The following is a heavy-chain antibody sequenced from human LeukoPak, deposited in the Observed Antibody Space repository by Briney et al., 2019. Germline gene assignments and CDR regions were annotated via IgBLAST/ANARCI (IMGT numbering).Heavy chain of an antibody. CDR1: GRSFSGYY. CDR3: ARAAIVVAAATQRNWFDP. CDR2: INHSGIT. V-gene: IGHV4-34*01. J-gene: IGHJ5*02. Sequence: SETLSLTCAVYGRSFSGYYWTWIRQTPGKGLEWIGEINHSGITDYNPSLRSRVTISVETSKNQFSLKLSSVTAADTAIYYCARAAIVVAAATQRNWFDPWGQGTLVTVSS. D-gene: IGHD2-15*01.